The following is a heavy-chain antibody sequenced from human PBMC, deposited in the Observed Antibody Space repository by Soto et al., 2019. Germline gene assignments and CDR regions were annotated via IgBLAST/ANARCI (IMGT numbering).Heavy chain of an antibody. D-gene: IGHD3-16*01. Sequence: QVQLVESGGGMVQPGRSLRLSCAASGFTFTTNAMHWVRQAPGKGLEWVAGISYDGSNKYYGDSVKGRLTISRDNSKNTLYRQMNSLRAEDTAVYYWAKAGVESGVGEVYYWGQGTLVTVAS. V-gene: IGHV3-30*18. CDR1: GFTFTTNA. J-gene: IGHJ4*02. CDR2: ISYDGSNK. CDR3: AKAGVESGVGEVYY.